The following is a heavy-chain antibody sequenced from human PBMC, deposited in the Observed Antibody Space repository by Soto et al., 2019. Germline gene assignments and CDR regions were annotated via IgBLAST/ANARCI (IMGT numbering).Heavy chain of an antibody. J-gene: IGHJ4*02. CDR2: ISNGDETT. V-gene: IGHV3-11*01. CDR1: GFIFTDYS. CDR3: AGDPKRRDGYNFDS. D-gene: IGHD5-12*01. Sequence: QVQLVESGGGLVEPGGSLRLSCSASGFIFTDYSMTWLRQAPGKGLEWVSYISNGDETTQYAYSVKGRFSVSRDNAKKVLFLQMTSMRVDDTAVYYCAGDPKRRDGYNFDSWDRGALVTVSS.